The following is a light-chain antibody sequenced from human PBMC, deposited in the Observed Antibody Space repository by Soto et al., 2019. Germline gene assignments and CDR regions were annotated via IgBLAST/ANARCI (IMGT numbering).Light chain of an antibody. CDR2: KVS. CDR3: MQATHPSWP. CDR1: ESLVHKDGNTY. V-gene: IGKV2-24*01. Sequence: DIVMTQTPLSSPVTLGQAASIAFRSSESLVHKDGNTYLSWFQQRPGQPPRLLIYKVSDRFSGVPDRFSGSGAGTDFTLTISRVEAEDVGVYYCMQATHPSWPFGQGTMVAIK. J-gene: IGKJ1*01.